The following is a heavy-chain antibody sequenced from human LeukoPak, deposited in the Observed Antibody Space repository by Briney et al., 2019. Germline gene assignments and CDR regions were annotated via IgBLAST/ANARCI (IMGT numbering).Heavy chain of an antibody. CDR3: ARDSSSYYFDY. J-gene: IGHJ4*02. Sequence: GSLRLSCAASGFSVTSNHMNWVRQAPGKGLEWVSIIYTGGTTHYADSLNDRFTISGDDSINTLYLQMNSLRAEDTAVYYCARDSSSYYFDYWGQGTLVTVSS. CDR2: IYTGGTT. V-gene: IGHV3-66*01. CDR1: GFSVTSNH. D-gene: IGHD6-6*01.